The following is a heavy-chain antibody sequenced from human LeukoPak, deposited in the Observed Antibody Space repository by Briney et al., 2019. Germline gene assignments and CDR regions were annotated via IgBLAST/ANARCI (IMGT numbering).Heavy chain of an antibody. D-gene: IGHD6-13*01. CDR2: ITAGTTHI. CDR1: GFNFSPCA. CDR3: ARDGSGWSRDY. Sequence: EGSLRLSCAASGFNFSPCAMTWVRQAPGKGLEWVSTITAGTTHIYYADSVKGRFTTSRDDAKTSLYLQLSSLRTEDTAVYYCARDGSGWSRDYWGQGTLVTVSS. V-gene: IGHV3-21*01. J-gene: IGHJ4*02.